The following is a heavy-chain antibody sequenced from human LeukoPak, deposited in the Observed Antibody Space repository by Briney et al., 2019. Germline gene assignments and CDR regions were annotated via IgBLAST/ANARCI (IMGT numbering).Heavy chain of an antibody. CDR3: ATGYYGPFAT. CDR1: GASLSSYY. D-gene: IGHD1-26*01. V-gene: IGHV4-59*01. J-gene: IGHJ5*02. Sequence: MASETLSLTCSVSGASLSSYYWDWLRQSPGKGLEWIGYISDTGKTDSNPSLKSRVTISLGTSKTQFSLRLRSVTAADSAVYYCATGYYGPFATWGPGILVTVSS. CDR2: ISDTGKT.